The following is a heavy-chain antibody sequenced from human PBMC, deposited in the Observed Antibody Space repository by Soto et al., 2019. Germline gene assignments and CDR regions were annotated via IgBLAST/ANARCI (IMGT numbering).Heavy chain of an antibody. V-gene: IGHV3-74*01. CDR1: GFTFSRQW. CDR3: ARVDWNYGTHFDY. Sequence: GGSLRLSCAAAGFTFSRQWMHWVRQAPGKGLVWVSRINSDGSSTSYADSVKGRFTISRDNAKNTLYLQMNSLRAEDTAVYYCARVDWNYGTHFDYWGQGTLVTVSS. D-gene: IGHD1-7*01. CDR2: INSDGSST. J-gene: IGHJ4*02.